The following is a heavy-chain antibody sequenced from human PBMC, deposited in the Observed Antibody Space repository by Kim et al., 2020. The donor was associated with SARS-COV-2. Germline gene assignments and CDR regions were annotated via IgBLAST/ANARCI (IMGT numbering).Heavy chain of an antibody. D-gene: IGHD3-10*01. V-gene: IGHV1-8*01. CDR2: INPNRGNS. CDR1: GDTLTIYH. Sequence: ASVKVSCKAPGDTLTIYHINWARQAAGQGLEWMGWINPNRGNSGYAQKLQGRFTMTRDTSISTVYMELSSLTYEDTAVYYCVGAIGRGSENWYFDVWGRG. CDR3: VGAIGRGSENWYFDV. J-gene: IGHJ2*01.